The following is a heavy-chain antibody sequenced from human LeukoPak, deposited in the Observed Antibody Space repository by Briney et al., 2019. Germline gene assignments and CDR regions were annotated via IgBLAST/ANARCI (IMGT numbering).Heavy chain of an antibody. D-gene: IGHD2-15*01. J-gene: IGHJ5*02. Sequence: GGSLRLSCAASGFTFSSYNMNWVRQAPGKGLEWVSYISSSSSTIYYADSVKGRFTISRDNAKNSLYLQMNSLRAEDTAVYYCASLVVAATPDWFDPWGQGTLVTVSS. CDR1: GFTFSSYN. CDR3: ASLVVAATPDWFDP. CDR2: ISSSSSTI. V-gene: IGHV3-48*01.